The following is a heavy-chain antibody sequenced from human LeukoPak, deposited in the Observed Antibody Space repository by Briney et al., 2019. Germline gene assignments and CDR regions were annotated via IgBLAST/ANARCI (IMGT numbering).Heavy chain of an antibody. Sequence: GRSLRLSCAASGFTFSSYAMHWVRQAPGKGLEWVANIKEDGSEKFYIDSVKGRFTISRDNAKNSLYLQVNSLRAEDTAVYFCARYQDGATYNDAFDIWGQGTMVSVSS. CDR1: GFTFSSYA. D-gene: IGHD4/OR15-4a*01. V-gene: IGHV3-7*01. J-gene: IGHJ3*02. CDR2: IKEDGSEK. CDR3: ARYQDGATYNDAFDI.